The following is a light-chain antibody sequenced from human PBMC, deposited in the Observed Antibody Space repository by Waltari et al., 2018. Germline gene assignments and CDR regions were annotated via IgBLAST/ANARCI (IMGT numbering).Light chain of an antibody. CDR3: QQYNNWPRT. V-gene: IGKV3-15*01. CDR2: GAS. Sequence: EIVMTQSLATLSVSPGERATLSCRASQSVSSNLAWYQQTPGQAPWLLIYGASTRATGIPARFSGSGSGTEFTLTISSMQSEDFAVYYCQQYNNWPRTFGGGTKVEIK. CDR1: QSVSSN. J-gene: IGKJ4*01.